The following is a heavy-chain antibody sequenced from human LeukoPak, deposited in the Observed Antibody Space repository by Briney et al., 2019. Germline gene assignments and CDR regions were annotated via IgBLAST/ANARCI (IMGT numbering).Heavy chain of an antibody. CDR1: GYSISSGYY. V-gene: IGHV4-34*01. CDR2: INHSGST. D-gene: IGHD1-14*01. CDR3: ARGRRGITVKKNWAKNRAFDI. Sequence: PSETLSLTCAVSGYSISSGYYWSWIRQPPGKGLEWIGEINHSGSTNYNPSLKSRVTISVDTSKNQFSLKLSSVTAADTAVYYCARGRRGITVKKNWAKNRAFDIWGQGTMVTVSS. J-gene: IGHJ3*02.